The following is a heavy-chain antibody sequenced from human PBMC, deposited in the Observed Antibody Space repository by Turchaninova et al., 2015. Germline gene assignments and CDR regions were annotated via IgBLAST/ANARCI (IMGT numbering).Heavy chain of an antibody. CDR2: IYHNGST. V-gene: IGHV4-4*02. CDR3: ATARTTRGNFDH. Sequence: QVQPQQSGPGLAKPSGTLSLPCAVPGGSISGSNRWSGFRQSPGKVLEWIGEIYHNGSTNYNPSLKSRVTGSIDKSKYQFSLRLYSVTAADTAVYFCATARTTRGNFDHWGQGTLVTVSS. D-gene: IGHD1-7*01. J-gene: IGHJ4*02. CDR1: GGSISGSNR.